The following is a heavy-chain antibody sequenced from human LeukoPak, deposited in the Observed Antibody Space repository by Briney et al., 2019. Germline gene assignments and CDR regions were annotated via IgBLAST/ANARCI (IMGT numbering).Heavy chain of an antibody. CDR2: INPQSGGT. Sequence: AAVKVSCKASGYPFDNFGLTWVRQAPGQGLEWMGWINPQSGGTIYAQKFQGRVTMTRETSISTAYMELSRLKSDDTAVFYCARGSYWYDAWGQGTLVTVSS. CDR3: ARGSYWYDA. CDR1: GYPFDNFG. D-gene: IGHD6-13*01. J-gene: IGHJ5*02. V-gene: IGHV1-2*02.